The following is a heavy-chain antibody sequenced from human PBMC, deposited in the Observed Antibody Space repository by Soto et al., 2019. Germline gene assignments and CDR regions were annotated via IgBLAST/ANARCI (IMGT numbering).Heavy chain of an antibody. Sequence: QTGRSLRLSCAVSGFTFSSFWMSWVRQAPGKGLEWVANIKQDGSEKYYVDSVRGRFTISRDNAKNSLYLQMNSLRAEDTAVYYCVRVFGIQIFLYGVDVWGQGTTVTFS. D-gene: IGHD5-18*01. V-gene: IGHV3-7*01. J-gene: IGHJ6*02. CDR2: IKQDGSEK. CDR1: GFTFSSFW. CDR3: VRVFGIQIFLYGVDV.